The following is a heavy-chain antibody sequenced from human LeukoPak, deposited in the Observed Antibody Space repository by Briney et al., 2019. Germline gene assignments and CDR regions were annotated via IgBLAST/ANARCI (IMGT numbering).Heavy chain of an antibody. J-gene: IGHJ4*02. V-gene: IGHV3-30*03. D-gene: IGHD3-22*01. CDR2: ISYDGSNK. CDR1: GFTFSSYG. CDR3: ARRNTYYYDSSGYHQNPFFDY. Sequence: GGSLRLSCAASGFTFSSYGMHWVRQAPGRGLEWVAVISYDGSNKYYADSVKGRFTISRDNAKNSLYLQMNSLRAEDTAVYYCARRNTYYYDSSGYHQNPFFDYWGQGTLVTVSS.